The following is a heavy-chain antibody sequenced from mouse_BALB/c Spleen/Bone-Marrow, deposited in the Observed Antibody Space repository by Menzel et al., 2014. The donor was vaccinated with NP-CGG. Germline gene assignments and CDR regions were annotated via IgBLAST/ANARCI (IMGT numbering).Heavy chain of an antibody. CDR1: GYSITSGYY. CDR3: ARGDSSGYDYAMDY. Sequence: EVKLMESGPGLVKPPQSLSLTCSVTGYSITSGYYWNWIRQFPGNKLEWMGYISYDGSNNYNPSLKNRISITRDTSKNQFFLKLNSVTTEDTATYYCARGDSSGYDYAMDYWCQGTSVTVSS. D-gene: IGHD3-2*01. J-gene: IGHJ4*01. V-gene: IGHV3-6*02. CDR2: ISYDGSN.